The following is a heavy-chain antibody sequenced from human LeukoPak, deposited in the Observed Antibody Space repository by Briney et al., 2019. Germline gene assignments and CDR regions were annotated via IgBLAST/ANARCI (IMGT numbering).Heavy chain of an antibody. J-gene: IGHJ4*02. V-gene: IGHV1-2*02. D-gene: IGHD5-12*01. CDR3: AKNPYEYYLDY. Sequence: GASVKVSCKASGYTFTGYYMHWVRQAPGQGLEWMGWINPNSGDTNYAQKFQGRVTMTRDTSIRTAYMELSGLRSDDTAVYYCAKNPYEYYLDYWGQGTLVTVSS. CDR1: GYTFTGYY. CDR2: INPNSGDT.